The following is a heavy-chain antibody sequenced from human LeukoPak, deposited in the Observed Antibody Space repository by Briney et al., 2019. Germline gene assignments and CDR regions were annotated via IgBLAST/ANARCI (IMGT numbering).Heavy chain of an antibody. D-gene: IGHD5-18*01. V-gene: IGHV3-7*01. CDR1: GFTFSSYW. J-gene: IGHJ4*02. CDR2: IKQDGSEK. CDR3: ARVRGYRQYYFDY. Sequence: GGSLRLSCAASGFTFSSYWMSWVRQAPGKGLEWVADIKQDGSEKYYVDSVKGRFTISRDNAKNSLYLQMNSLRAEDTAVYYCARVRGYRQYYFDYWGQGTLVTVSS.